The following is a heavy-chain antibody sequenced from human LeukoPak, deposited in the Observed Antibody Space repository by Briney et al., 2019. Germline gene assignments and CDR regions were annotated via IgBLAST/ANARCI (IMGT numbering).Heavy chain of an antibody. J-gene: IGHJ4*02. CDR1: GYTFTSYY. Sequence: ASVKVSCKASGYTFTSYYMHWVRQAPAQGLEWMGIINPSGGSTSYAQKFQGRVTMTRDTSTSTVYMELSSLRSEDTAVYYCARDDYGDYGGDYWGQGTLVTVSS. D-gene: IGHD4-17*01. CDR2: INPSGGST. V-gene: IGHV1-46*01. CDR3: ARDDYGDYGGDY.